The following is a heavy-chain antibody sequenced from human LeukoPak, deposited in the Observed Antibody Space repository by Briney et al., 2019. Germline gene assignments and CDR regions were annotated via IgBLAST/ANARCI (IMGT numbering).Heavy chain of an antibody. CDR3: ARSDYNDYRGLGF. Sequence: RASVKVSCTASGGTFSSYAISWVRQAPGQGLEWMGGIIPIFGTANYAQKFQGRVTITADTSTSTVYMELSSLTSNDTAVYFCARSDYNDYRGLGFWGQGTLVTVSS. CDR2: IIPIFGTA. J-gene: IGHJ4*02. CDR1: GGTFSSYA. V-gene: IGHV1-69*06. D-gene: IGHD4-11*01.